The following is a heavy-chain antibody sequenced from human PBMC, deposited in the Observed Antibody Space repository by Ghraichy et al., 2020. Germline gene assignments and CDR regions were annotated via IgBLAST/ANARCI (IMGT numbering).Heavy chain of an antibody. CDR3: ARDPGVIGYNYLEAFDI. CDR1: TGSINSYY. Sequence: SETLSLTCTVSTGSINSYYWNWIRQSPGKGLEWIGFIYYSGSTLYNPSLKSRVTISVDRSKSQFYLNLRYVTAADTAVYYCARDPGVIGYNYLEAFDIWGQGTTVTVPS. D-gene: IGHD5-24*01. CDR2: IYYSGST. J-gene: IGHJ3*02. V-gene: IGHV4-59*01.